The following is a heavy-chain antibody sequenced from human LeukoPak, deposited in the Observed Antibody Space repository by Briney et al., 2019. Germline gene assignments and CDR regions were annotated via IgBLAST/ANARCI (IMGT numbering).Heavy chain of an antibody. CDR2: INTGGDST. CDR3: ARGLGQQLWSMLLDY. J-gene: IGHJ4*02. D-gene: IGHD6-13*01. CDR1: GHTFTGYY. Sequence: ASVKVSCKASGHTFTGYYIHWVRQAPGQGLEWMGIINTGGDSTSYAQKFQGRVTMTRDTSTSTVYMDLSSLRSEDTAVYYCARGLGQQLWSMLLDYWGQGTLVTVSS. V-gene: IGHV1-46*01.